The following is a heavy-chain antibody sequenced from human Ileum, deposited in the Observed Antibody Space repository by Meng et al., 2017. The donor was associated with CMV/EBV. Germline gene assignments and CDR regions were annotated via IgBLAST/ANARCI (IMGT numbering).Heavy chain of an antibody. Sequence: GSLKISCSASGFTFSSFAMTWVRQAPGKGLEWVSTIDSSDRTYYADSVRGRFTISRDNSRNTLHLQMNSLRAEDTAVYYCAKSLVDTAMDLDEWSQETLVTVSS. CDR1: GFTFSSFA. CDR3: AKSLVDTAMDLDE. V-gene: IGHV3-23*01. J-gene: IGHJ4*02. D-gene: IGHD5-18*01. CDR2: IDSSDRT.